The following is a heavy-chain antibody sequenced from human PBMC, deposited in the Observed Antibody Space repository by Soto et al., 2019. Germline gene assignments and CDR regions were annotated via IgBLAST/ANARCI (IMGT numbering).Heavy chain of an antibody. CDR2: IIPIFGTA. V-gene: IGHV1-69*12. J-gene: IGHJ4*01. CDR3: ARTPAISNPSYFDY. D-gene: IGHD3-9*01. Sequence: QVQLVQSGAEVKKPGSSVKVSCKASGGTFSSYAISWVRQAPGQGLEWMGGIIPIFGTANYAQKFQGRVTXXEXEXXSTAYVERRSLRSEDTAVYYCARTPAISNPSYFDYWGHGTLVTVSS. CDR1: GGTFSSYA.